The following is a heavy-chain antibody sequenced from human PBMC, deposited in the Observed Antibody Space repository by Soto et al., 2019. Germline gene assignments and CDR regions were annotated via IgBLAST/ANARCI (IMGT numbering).Heavy chain of an antibody. CDR3: AMYAVAGTFDY. Sequence: ASVKVSCKASGYTFIGYYMHWVRKAPGRGLECMGCINPNSGGTNSAQKFQGRVTMTRDTSISTAYMELSRLRSDDTAVYYCAMYAVAGTFDYWGQVTLVTVSS. V-gene: IGHV1-2*02. CDR1: GYTFIGYY. J-gene: IGHJ4*02. CDR2: INPNSGGT. D-gene: IGHD6-19*01.